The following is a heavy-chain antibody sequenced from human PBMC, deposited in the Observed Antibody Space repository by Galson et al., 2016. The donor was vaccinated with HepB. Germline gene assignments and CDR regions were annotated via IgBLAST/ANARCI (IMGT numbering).Heavy chain of an antibody. Sequence: SETLSLTCSVSGGSIFNYYWSWIRQPPGKGLEWIGYIYHSGSTNYNPSLKSRVTISVDKSKNHFSLKLKSVTAADTAVYYCARVRSGWSSYYFDYWGQGTLVTVSS. V-gene: IGHV4-59*12. CDR1: GGSIFNYY. CDR3: ARVRSGWSSYYFDY. D-gene: IGHD6-19*01. CDR2: IYHSGST. J-gene: IGHJ4*02.